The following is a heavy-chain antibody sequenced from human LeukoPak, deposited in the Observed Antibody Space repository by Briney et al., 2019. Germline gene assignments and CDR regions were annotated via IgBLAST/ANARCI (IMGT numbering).Heavy chain of an antibody. CDR1: GGSVSSTTYF. Sequence: PSETLSLTCTVSGGSVSSTTYFWSWIRQPPGKGLEWIASINYSGSTYYNPSLKSRVTISVDTSENQFSLKLSSVTAADTAVYYCARRRSSWYYVDFWGQGTLVTVSS. V-gene: IGHV4-39*01. CDR3: ARRRSSWYYVDF. J-gene: IGHJ4*02. D-gene: IGHD6-13*01. CDR2: INYSGST.